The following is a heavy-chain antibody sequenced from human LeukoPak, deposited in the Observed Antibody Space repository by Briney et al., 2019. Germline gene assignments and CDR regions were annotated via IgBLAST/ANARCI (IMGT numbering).Heavy chain of an antibody. CDR1: GFIFGDYA. CDR2: ISGTGDNA. D-gene: IGHD3-10*01. Sequence: GGSLRLSCATSGFIFGDYAMTWVRQAPGKGLEWVSGISGTGDNAYSADSVKGRFIISRDNSKNTLSLQMNSLRVEDTAVYYCTPTPSGNYYLRVASWGQGTLVTVSS. J-gene: IGHJ5*01. CDR3: TPTPSGNYYLRVAS. V-gene: IGHV3-23*01.